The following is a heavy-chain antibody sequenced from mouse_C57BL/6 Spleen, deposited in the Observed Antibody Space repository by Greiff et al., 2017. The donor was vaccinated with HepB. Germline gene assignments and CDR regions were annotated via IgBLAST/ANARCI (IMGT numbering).Heavy chain of an antibody. D-gene: IGHD2-3*01. V-gene: IGHV1-52*01. J-gene: IGHJ3*01. CDR1: GYTFTSYW. CDR2: IDPSDSET. Sequence: VQLQQPGAELVRPGSSVKLSCKASGYTFTSYWMHWVKQRPIQGLEWIGNIDPSDSETHYNQKFKDKATLTVDKSSSTAYMQLSSLTSEDSAVYYCARSGDGYYLFAYWGQGTLVTVSA. CDR3: ARSGDGYYLFAY.